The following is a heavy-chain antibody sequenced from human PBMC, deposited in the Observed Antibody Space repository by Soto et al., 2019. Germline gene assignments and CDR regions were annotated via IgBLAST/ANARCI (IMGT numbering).Heavy chain of an antibody. Sequence: QVQLVQSGAEVKKPGASVQVSCKASGYTFTSYCISWVRQAPGQVLEWMGWIIAYNGNTNYAQKLQGRVTMTTDTSTSTAYMELRSLRSDDTAVYDCARSATGTEKFPFDYWGQGTLVTLSS. CDR3: ARSATGTEKFPFDY. J-gene: IGHJ4*02. D-gene: IGHD1-1*01. V-gene: IGHV1-18*01. CDR1: GYTFTSYC. CDR2: IIAYNGNT.